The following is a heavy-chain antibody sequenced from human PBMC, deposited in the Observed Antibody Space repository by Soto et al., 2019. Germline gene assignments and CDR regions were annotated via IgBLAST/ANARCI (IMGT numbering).Heavy chain of an antibody. V-gene: IGHV1-18*01. CDR2: ISAYNGNT. CDR3: ARDLIGFRGIVVVPAEAISRWFDP. Sequence: ASVKVSCKASGYTFTSYGISWVRQAPGQGLEWKGWISAYNGNTNYAQKLQGRVTMTTDTSTSTAYMELRSLRSDDTAVYYCARDLIGFRGIVVVPAEAISRWFDPWGQGTLVTVSS. D-gene: IGHD2-2*01. CDR1: GYTFTSYG. J-gene: IGHJ5*02.